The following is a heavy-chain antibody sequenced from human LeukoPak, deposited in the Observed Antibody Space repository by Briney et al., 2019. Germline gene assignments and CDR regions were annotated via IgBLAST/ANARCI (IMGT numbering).Heavy chain of an antibody. CDR1: GFTFSTYG. Sequence: GGSLRLSCVASGFTFSTYGMSWVRQAPGKGLEWVSAISGSGGSTYYADSVKGRFTISRDNSKNTLYLQMNSLRAEDTAVYYCARGRWEGLNYWGQGTLVTVSS. CDR2: ISGSGGST. D-gene: IGHD1-26*01. V-gene: IGHV3-23*01. CDR3: ARGRWEGLNY. J-gene: IGHJ4*02.